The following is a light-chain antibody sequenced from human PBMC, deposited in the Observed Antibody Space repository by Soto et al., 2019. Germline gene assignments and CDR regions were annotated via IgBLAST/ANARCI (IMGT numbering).Light chain of an antibody. V-gene: IGKV1-5*01. CDR2: DAS. CDR3: QQYNSYSGT. Sequence: DIQMTQSPSTLSASVGDRVTITCRASQSISSWLAWYQQKPGNAPKLLIYDASSLESGVPSRFSGSGSGTEFTLTISSLQPDDFATYYCQQYNSYSGTFGQGTKLEIK. CDR1: QSISSW. J-gene: IGKJ2*01.